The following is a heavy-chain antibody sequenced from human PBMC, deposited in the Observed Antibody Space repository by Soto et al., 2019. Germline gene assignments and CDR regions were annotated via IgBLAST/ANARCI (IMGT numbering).Heavy chain of an antibody. D-gene: IGHD6-13*01. V-gene: IGHV5-51*01. Sequence: PGESLKISGKGSGYSFTTYWIGWVRQMPGKDLEWMGIIYPGDSDTRYSPSFQGQVTISADKSITTAYLQWSSLKASDTAMYYCARTAAAGKYYYGVDVWGQGTTVTVSS. CDR1: GYSFTTYW. CDR2: IYPGDSDT. J-gene: IGHJ6*02. CDR3: ARTAAAGKYYYGVDV.